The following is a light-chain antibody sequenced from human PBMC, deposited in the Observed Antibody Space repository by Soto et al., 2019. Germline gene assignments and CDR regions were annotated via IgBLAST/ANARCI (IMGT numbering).Light chain of an antibody. Sequence: QITQSPSTLSAFVGDRVTITCRASQNIDDYLAWYQQKPGKAPKLLIYDASNLQSGVPSRFSGSGSGTEFTLIISSLQPDDFATYYCQQYNSYWMFGLGTKVDI. V-gene: IGKV1-5*01. CDR2: DAS. CDR3: QQYNSYWM. J-gene: IGKJ1*01. CDR1: QNIDDY.